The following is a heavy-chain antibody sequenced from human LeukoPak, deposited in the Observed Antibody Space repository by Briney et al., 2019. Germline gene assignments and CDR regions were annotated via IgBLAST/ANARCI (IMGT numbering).Heavy chain of an antibody. Sequence: PGGSLRLSCAASGFTFSSYWMSWVRQAPGKGLEWVANIKQDGSEKYYVDSVKGRFTISRDNAKNSLYLQMNSLRAEDTAVYYCASTDGSGSYYVTKIDYWGQGTLVTVSS. D-gene: IGHD3-10*01. V-gene: IGHV3-7*01. CDR2: IKQDGSEK. J-gene: IGHJ4*02. CDR3: ASTDGSGSYYVTKIDY. CDR1: GFTFSSYW.